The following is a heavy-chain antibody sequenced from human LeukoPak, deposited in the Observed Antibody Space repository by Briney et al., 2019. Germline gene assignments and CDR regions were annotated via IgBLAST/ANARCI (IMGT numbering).Heavy chain of an antibody. D-gene: IGHD6-19*01. V-gene: IGHV3-33*01. CDR2: IWYDGSNK. CDR1: GFTFSSYG. Sequence: PGGSLRLSCAASGFTFSSYGMHWVRQAPGKGLEWVAVIWYDGSNKYYADSVKGRFTISRDNSKNTLYLQMNSLRAEDTAVYYCAHLAVAGTPRDYWGQGTLVTVSS. CDR3: AHLAVAGTPRDY. J-gene: IGHJ4*02.